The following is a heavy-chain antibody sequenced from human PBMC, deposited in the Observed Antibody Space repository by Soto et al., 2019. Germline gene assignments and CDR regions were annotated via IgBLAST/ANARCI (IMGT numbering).Heavy chain of an antibody. CDR1: GVSIHNSHSF. D-gene: IGHD2-21*01. V-gene: IGHV4-39*01. Sequence: SETLSLTCAVSGVSIHNSHSFWGWIRQPPGKGLEFIANVYYSGGAHYNPPFKSRVTISVDTATNQVSLRMSSVTAADTAVYFCGRVVEGATRHTDFDSWGQGTLVTVSS. J-gene: IGHJ5*01. CDR3: GRVVEGATRHTDFDS. CDR2: VYYSGGA.